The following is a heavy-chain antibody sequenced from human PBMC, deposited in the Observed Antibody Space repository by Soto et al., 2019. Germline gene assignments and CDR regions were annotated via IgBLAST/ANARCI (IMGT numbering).Heavy chain of an antibody. J-gene: IGHJ1*01. Sequence: GGSLRLSCAASGFTFSSYGMHWVRQAPGKGLEWVAVISYDGSNKYYADSVKGRFTISRDNSKNTLYLQMNSLRAEDTAVYYCAKDPSITIFGSGWYFQHWGQGTLVTVSS. V-gene: IGHV3-30*18. CDR1: GFTFSSYG. CDR2: ISYDGSNK. CDR3: AKDPSITIFGSGWYFQH. D-gene: IGHD3-3*01.